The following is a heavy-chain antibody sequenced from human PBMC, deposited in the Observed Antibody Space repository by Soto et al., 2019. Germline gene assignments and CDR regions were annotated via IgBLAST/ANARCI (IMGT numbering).Heavy chain of an antibody. CDR2: IYYSGST. CDR1: GGSISSRGYY. J-gene: IGHJ5*02. Sequence: PSETLSLTCTVSGGSISSRGYYWGWIRQPPGKGLEWIGTIYYSGSTYYNPSLKSRVTISVDTSKNQFSLKLSSVTAADTAVYYCARGDYDILTGYQYNWFDPWGQGTLVTVSS. D-gene: IGHD3-9*01. CDR3: ARGDYDILTGYQYNWFDP. V-gene: IGHV4-39*07.